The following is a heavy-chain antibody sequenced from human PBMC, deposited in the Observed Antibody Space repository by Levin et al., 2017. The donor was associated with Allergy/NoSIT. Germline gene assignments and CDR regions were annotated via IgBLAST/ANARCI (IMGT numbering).Heavy chain of an antibody. D-gene: IGHD1-1*01. CDR2: IYYSGST. CDR1: GGSISSSSYY. CDR3: ARLNDDY. V-gene: IGHV4-39*01. J-gene: IGHJ4*02. Sequence: KTSETLSPTCTVSGGSISSSSYYWGWIRQPPGKGLEWIGSIYYSGSTYYNPSLKSRVTISVDTSKNQFSLKLSSVTAADTAVYYCARLNDDYWGQGTLVTVSS.